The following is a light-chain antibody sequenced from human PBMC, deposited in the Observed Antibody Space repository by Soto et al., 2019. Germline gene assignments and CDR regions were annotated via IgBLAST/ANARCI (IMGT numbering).Light chain of an antibody. V-gene: IGKV1-39*01. CDR2: SAS. Sequence: DIPMTQFPSSLSASVGDRVTITCRASQTISTYLNWYQQQSGKAPKLLIYSASTLQSGVPSRFIGSGSGTDFTLTISNLQPEDFATYHCQQSFSTPLTFGHGTKVEIK. J-gene: IGKJ1*01. CDR3: QQSFSTPLT. CDR1: QTISTY.